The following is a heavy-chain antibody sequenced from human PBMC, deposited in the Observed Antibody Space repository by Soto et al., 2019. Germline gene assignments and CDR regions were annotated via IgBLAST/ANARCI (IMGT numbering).Heavy chain of an antibody. D-gene: IGHD5-18*01. Sequence: HPGGSLRLSCAASGFTFSSYGMNWVRQAPGKGLEWVAVVSYDEITKYYADSVKGRFTISRDNSKNTVYLQMNSLRPEDTAVYYCAKPLGLLRRAMAQGSAYWGQGTRVTASS. CDR1: GFTFSSYG. CDR2: VSYDEITK. CDR3: AKPLGLLRRAMAQGSAY. V-gene: IGHV3-30*18. J-gene: IGHJ4*02.